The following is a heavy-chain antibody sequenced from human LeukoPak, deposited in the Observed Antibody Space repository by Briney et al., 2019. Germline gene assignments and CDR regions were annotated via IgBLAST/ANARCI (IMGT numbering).Heavy chain of an antibody. Sequence: SSETLSLTCTVSGGSLSTYYWSWIRQSPGRGLEWIGYVYYTGSTNYNPSLKSRVTISVDTSKNQSSLKLSSVTAADTAVYYCARRLAAAEIDPWGQGTLVTVSS. CDR1: GGSLSTYY. CDR3: ARRLAAAEIDP. V-gene: IGHV4-59*08. CDR2: VYYTGST. D-gene: IGHD6-13*01. J-gene: IGHJ5*02.